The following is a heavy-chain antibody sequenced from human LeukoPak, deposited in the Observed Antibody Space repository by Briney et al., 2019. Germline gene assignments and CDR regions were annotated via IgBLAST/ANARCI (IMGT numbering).Heavy chain of an antibody. D-gene: IGHD6-19*01. CDR3: AKDLSSGWYF. CDR2: ISYDGSNK. J-gene: IGHJ4*02. CDR1: GFTFSSYA. V-gene: IGHV3-30*04. Sequence: GRSQRLSCAASGFTFSSYAMHWVRQAPGKGLEWVAVISYDGSNKYYADSVKGRFTISRDNSKNTLYLQMNSLRAEDTAVYYCAKDLSSGWYFGGQGTLVTASS.